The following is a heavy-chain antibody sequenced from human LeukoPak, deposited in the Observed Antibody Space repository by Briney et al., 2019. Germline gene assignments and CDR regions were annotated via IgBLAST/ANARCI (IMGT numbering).Heavy chain of an antibody. V-gene: IGHV1-69*13. CDR1: GGTFTSYA. CDR3: ARDGRYSSSWSPDYSGMDV. J-gene: IGHJ6*02. CDR2: IIPIFGTA. Sequence: SVKVSCKASGGTFTSYAISWVRQAPGQGLEWMGRIIPIFGTANYAQKFQGRVTITADESTSTAYMELSSLRSEDTAVYYCARDGRYSSSWSPDYSGMDVWGQGTTVTVSS. D-gene: IGHD6-13*01.